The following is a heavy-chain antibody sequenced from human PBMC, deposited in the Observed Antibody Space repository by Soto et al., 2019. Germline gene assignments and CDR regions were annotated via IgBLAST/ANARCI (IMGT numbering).Heavy chain of an antibody. CDR1: GGSVSSGSYY. D-gene: IGHD3-3*01. V-gene: IGHV4-61*01. J-gene: IGHJ4*02. CDR2: IYYSGST. Sequence: SETLSLSCTVSGGSVSSGSYYWSWIRQPPGKGLEWIGYIYYSGSTNYNPSLKSRVTISVDTSKNQFSLKLSSVTAADTAVYYCASAFKGYYDFWSGYYTYYFDYWGQGTLVTVSS. CDR3: ASAFKGYYDFWSGYYTYYFDY.